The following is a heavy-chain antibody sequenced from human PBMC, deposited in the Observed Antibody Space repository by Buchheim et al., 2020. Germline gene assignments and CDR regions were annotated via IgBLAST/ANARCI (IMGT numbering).Heavy chain of an antibody. Sequence: QVQLQQWGAGLLKPSETLSLTCAVYGGSFSGYYWSWIRQHPGKGLEWIGYIYYSGSTYYNPSLKSRVTISVDTSKNQFSLKLSSVTAADTAVYYCARDRSGSSGYYQGAFDIWGQGT. CDR1: GGSFSGYY. CDR3: ARDRSGSSGYYQGAFDI. J-gene: IGHJ3*02. V-gene: IGHV4-34*01. D-gene: IGHD3-22*01. CDR2: IYYSGST.